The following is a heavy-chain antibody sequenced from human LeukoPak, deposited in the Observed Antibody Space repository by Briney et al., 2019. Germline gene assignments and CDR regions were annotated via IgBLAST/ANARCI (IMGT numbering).Heavy chain of an antibody. J-gene: IGHJ5*02. Sequence: PGGSLRLSCAASGFTFSSYAMHWVRQAPGKGLEWVAVISYDGSNKYYADSVKGRFTISRDNAKNSLYLQMNSLRAEDTAVYYCARGLYTYGPNNWFDPWGQGTLVTVSS. CDR1: GFTFSSYA. CDR3: ARGLYTYGPNNWFDP. V-gene: IGHV3-30-3*01. D-gene: IGHD5-18*01. CDR2: ISYDGSNK.